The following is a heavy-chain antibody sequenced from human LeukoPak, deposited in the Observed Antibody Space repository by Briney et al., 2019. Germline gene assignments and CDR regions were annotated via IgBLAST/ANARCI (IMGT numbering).Heavy chain of an antibody. Sequence: SETLSLTCTVSGGSISSTSYYWGWIRQSPGKELEWIGSVYFSGRTNDNPSLKSRVTMSVDTSENSFSLRLSPVTAADTAVYYCARQGPAYYFDHWGQGTLVTVSS. J-gene: IGHJ4*02. CDR1: GGSISSTSYY. CDR2: VYFSGRT. V-gene: IGHV4-39*01. CDR3: ARQGPAYYFDH.